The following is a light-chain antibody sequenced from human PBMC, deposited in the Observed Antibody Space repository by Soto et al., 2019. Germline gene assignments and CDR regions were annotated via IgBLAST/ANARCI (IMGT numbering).Light chain of an antibody. CDR1: SSDVGYYNS. CDR3: SSYTTSNTYV. Sequence: QSALTQPPSVSGSPGRSVTISCTGTSSDVGYYNSVSWYQQPPGTVPKLMIFEVSNRPSGVPDRFSGSKSGNTASLTISGLQAEDEADYYCSSYTTSNTYVFGTGTKLTVL. J-gene: IGLJ1*01. CDR2: EVS. V-gene: IGLV2-18*02.